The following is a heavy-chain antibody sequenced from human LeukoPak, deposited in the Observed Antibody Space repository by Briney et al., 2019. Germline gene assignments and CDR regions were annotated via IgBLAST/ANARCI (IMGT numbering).Heavy chain of an antibody. CDR3: AKCRAARAKTYYMDV. CDR2: ISGGGGST. J-gene: IGHJ6*03. Sequence: PGGSLRLSCAASVFTFSSYAMSWVRQAAGKGRECGSAISGGGGSTYYADSLRGRFTISRDNYKKTLCLQMNRVRAESTTVYFFAKCRAARAKTYYMDVWGKGTTVTVSS. CDR1: VFTFSSYA. V-gene: IGHV3-23*01. D-gene: IGHD6-6*01.